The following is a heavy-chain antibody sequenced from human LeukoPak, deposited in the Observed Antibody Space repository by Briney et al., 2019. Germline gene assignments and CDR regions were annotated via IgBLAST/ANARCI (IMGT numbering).Heavy chain of an antibody. D-gene: IGHD5-12*01. CDR1: GYSFTSYW. Sequence: GESLKISGKGSGYSFTSYWIGWVRQMPGKGLEWRGIIYPGDSDTRYSPSFQGQVTISADKSISTAYLQWSSLKASDTAMYYCARRGGYDSFDYYYYYMDVWGKGTTVTVSS. CDR3: ARRGGYDSFDYYYYYMDV. J-gene: IGHJ6*03. V-gene: IGHV5-51*01. CDR2: IYPGDSDT.